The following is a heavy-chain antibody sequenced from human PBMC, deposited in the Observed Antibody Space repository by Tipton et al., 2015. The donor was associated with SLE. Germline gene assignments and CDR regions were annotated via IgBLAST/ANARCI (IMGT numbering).Heavy chain of an antibody. CDR2: ISYDGSNK. CDR1: GFTFSSYA. CDR3: ARATARRFDY. V-gene: IGHV3-30-3*01. Sequence: RSLRLSCAASGFTFSSYAMHWVRQAPGKGLEWVAVISYDGSNKYYADSVKGRFTISRDNAKNTLYLQMNSLRAEDTAVYYCARATARRFDYWGQGALVTVSS. D-gene: IGHD2-21*02. J-gene: IGHJ4*02.